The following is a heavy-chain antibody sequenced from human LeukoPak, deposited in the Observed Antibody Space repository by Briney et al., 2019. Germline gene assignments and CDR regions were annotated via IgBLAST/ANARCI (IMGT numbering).Heavy chain of an antibody. CDR3: ARYVVWFGKLLSYFDY. CDR2: IYSGGST. D-gene: IGHD3-10*01. V-gene: IGHV3-53*01. Sequence: GGSLRLSCAASGFTVSSNYMSWVRQAPGKGLEWVSVIYSGGSTYYADSVKGRFTISRDNSKNTLYLQMNSLRAEDTAVYYCARYVVWFGKLLSYFDYWGQGTLVTVSS. J-gene: IGHJ4*02. CDR1: GFTVSSNY.